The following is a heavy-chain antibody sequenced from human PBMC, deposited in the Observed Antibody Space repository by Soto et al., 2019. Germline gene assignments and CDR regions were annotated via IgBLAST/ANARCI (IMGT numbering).Heavy chain of an antibody. V-gene: IGHV3-33*05. J-gene: IGHJ5*02. CDR2: IQSDGSKK. CDR1: GFTFTTYG. Sequence: QVQVVASGGGVVQPGTSLTLSCLTSGFTFTTYGMHWVRQSPCKGLEWVAAIQSDGSKKYYADSVKGRFTISRDDSRNTLYLQMNSVRAEDTAQYYSGRDLQVGVIYFDPCGQGTLVTVSS. CDR3: GRDLQVGVIYFDP. D-gene: IGHD1-26*01.